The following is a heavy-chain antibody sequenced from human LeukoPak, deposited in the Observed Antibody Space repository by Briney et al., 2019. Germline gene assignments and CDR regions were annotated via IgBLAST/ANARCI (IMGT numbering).Heavy chain of an antibody. CDR2: IYYSGST. CDR1: GGSISSSSYY. D-gene: IGHD6-6*01. J-gene: IGHJ6*03. CDR3: ASRIAARPVYYYYYMDV. V-gene: IGHV4-39*01. Sequence: SETLSLTCTVSGGSISSSSYYWGWIRQPLGKGLEWIGSIYYSGSTYYNPSLKSRVTISVDTSKNPFSLKLSSVTAADTAVYYCASRIAARPVYYYYYMDVWGKGTTVTVSS.